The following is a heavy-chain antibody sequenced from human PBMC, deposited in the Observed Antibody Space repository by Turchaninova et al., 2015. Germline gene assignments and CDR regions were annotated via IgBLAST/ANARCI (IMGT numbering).Heavy chain of an antibody. J-gene: IGHJ3*02. CDR3: AKQDGGPGAFDI. CDR2: IYHRGTT. V-gene: IGHV4-39*01. D-gene: IGHD3-16*01. Sequence: QLQLQESGPGLVKPSETLSLTCTVSGGPISSSSYYWGWIRQPPGKGLEWIGIIYHRGTTYYNPSLKSLVTISVDRSKNRFALKLNSVTAADTAVYYCAKQDGGPGAFDIWGRGTTVAVSP. CDR1: GGPISSSSYY.